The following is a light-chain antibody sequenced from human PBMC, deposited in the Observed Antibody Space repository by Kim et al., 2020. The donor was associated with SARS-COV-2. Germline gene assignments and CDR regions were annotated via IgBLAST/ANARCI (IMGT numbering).Light chain of an antibody. CDR3: QQYSHSPLT. J-gene: IGKJ4*01. CDR2: GAS. CDR1: QSVSSN. Sequence: EIVMTQSPATLSVSPGERATLSCRASQSVSSNFAWYQQKPGQAPRLLIYGASTRATGIPGRFSGSGSGTEFTLTISSLQSEDFAVYYCQQYSHSPLTFGGGTKVDIK. V-gene: IGKV3-15*01.